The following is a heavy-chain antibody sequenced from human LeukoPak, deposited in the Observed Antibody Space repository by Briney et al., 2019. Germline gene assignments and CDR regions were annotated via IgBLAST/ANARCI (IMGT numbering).Heavy chain of an antibody. CDR2: IWYDGSNK. V-gene: IGHV3-33*01. D-gene: IGHD1-26*01. J-gene: IGHJ3*02. CDR3: ARDGGVGGSYFEGAFDI. Sequence: GGSLRLSCAASGFTFSSYGMHWVRQAPGKGLEWVAVIWYDGSNKYYADSVKGRFTISRDNSKNTLYLQMNSLRAEDTAVYYCARDGGVGGSYFEGAFDIWGQGTMATVSS. CDR1: GFTFSSYG.